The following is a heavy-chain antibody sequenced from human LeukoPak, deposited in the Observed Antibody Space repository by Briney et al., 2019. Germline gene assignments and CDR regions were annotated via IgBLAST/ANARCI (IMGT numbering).Heavy chain of an antibody. CDR2: IIPILGIA. CDR3: ARAFPPYCSSTSCYVHFDY. V-gene: IGHV1-69*04. CDR1: GGTFSSYA. Sequence: SVKVSCKASGGTFSSYAISWVRQAPGQGLEWMGRIIPILGIANYAQKFQGRVTITADKSTSTAYMELSSLRSEDTAVYYCARAFPPYCSSTSCYVHFDYWGQGTLVTVSS. D-gene: IGHD2-2*01. J-gene: IGHJ4*02.